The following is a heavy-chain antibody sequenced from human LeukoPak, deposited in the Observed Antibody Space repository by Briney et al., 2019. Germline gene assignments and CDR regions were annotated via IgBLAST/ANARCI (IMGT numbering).Heavy chain of an antibody. CDR3: ARPLIVGSKGAFDI. CDR1: VGSFSDYY. J-gene: IGHJ3*02. Sequence: SETLSLTCAVYVGSFSDYYWNWIRQPPGKGLEWIGEINHSGSTNYNPSLKSRVTISVDTSKNQFSLKLSSVTAADTAVYYCARPLIVGSKGAFDIWGQGTMVTVSS. V-gene: IGHV4-34*01. D-gene: IGHD3-22*01. CDR2: INHSGST.